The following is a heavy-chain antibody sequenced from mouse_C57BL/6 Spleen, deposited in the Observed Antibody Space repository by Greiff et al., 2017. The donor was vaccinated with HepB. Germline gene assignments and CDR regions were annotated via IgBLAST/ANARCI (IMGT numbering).Heavy chain of an antibody. Sequence: VQLQQPGTELVKPGASVKLSCKASGYTFTSYWMHWVKQRPGQGLEWIGNINPSNGGTNYNEKFKSKATLPVDKSSSPTYMQLSSLTSEDSAVYYCASYYGSSYKWYFDVWGTGTTVTVSS. CDR1: GYTFTSYW. D-gene: IGHD1-1*01. J-gene: IGHJ1*03. CDR3: ASYYGSSYKWYFDV. V-gene: IGHV1-53*01. CDR2: INPSNGGT.